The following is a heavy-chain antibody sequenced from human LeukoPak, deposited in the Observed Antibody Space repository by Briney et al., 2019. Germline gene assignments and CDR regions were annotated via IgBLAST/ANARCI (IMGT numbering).Heavy chain of an antibody. CDR3: ARTGYSSSWPMGY. CDR2: INPNSGGT. V-gene: IGHV1-2*02. D-gene: IGHD6-13*01. J-gene: IGHJ4*02. CDR1: GYTFTCYY. Sequence: ASVKVSCKASGYTFTCYYMHWVRQAPGQGLEWMGWINPNSGGTNYAQKFQGRVTMTRDTSISTAYMELSRLRSDDTAVYYCARTGYSSSWPMGYWGQGTLVTVSS.